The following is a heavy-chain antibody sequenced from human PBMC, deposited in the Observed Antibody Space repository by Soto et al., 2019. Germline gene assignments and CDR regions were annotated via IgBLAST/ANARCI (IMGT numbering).Heavy chain of an antibody. CDR1: GFTFSTSG. V-gene: IGHV3-30*03. J-gene: IGHJ4*02. Sequence: QVQLVESGGGVVQPGTSLRLSCVASGFTFSTSGMHWVRQAPGRGLEWVAVISRDGSVKYYADSVKGRFTISRDTSKNTLYLQMISLRAEDTAVYYCAGEIASGYWGQGTLVTVCS. D-gene: IGHD2-21*01. CDR2: ISRDGSVK. CDR3: AGEIASGY.